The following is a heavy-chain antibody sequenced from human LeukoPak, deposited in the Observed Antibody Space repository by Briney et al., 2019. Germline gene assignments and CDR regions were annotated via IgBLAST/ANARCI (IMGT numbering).Heavy chain of an antibody. D-gene: IGHD5-24*01. CDR3: AHGGREMATMDLFDY. J-gene: IGHJ4*02. Sequence: SGPTLVNPTQTLTLTCTFSGFSLTTSGVAVGWIRQPPGKALEWLALIYWDDDKRYSPSLKSRLTITKDTSKNQVVLTMTNMDPVDTAAYYCAHGGREMATMDLFDYWAQGTLVTVSS. CDR1: GFSLTTSGVA. V-gene: IGHV2-5*02. CDR2: IYWDDDK.